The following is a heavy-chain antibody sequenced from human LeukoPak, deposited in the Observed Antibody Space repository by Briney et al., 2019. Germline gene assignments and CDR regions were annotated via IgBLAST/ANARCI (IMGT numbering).Heavy chain of an antibody. D-gene: IGHD6-13*01. CDR2: ISSSSSTI. J-gene: IGHJ6*03. Sequence: AGGSLRLSCAASEFSVCSNYMTWVRQAPGKGLEWVSYISSSSSTIYYADSVKGRFTISRDNAKNSLYLQMNSLRAEDTAVYYCARGEDSSSWYPTYYYYYMDVWGKGTTVTVSS. CDR3: ARGEDSSSWYPTYYYYYMDV. V-gene: IGHV3-48*01. CDR1: EFSVCSNY.